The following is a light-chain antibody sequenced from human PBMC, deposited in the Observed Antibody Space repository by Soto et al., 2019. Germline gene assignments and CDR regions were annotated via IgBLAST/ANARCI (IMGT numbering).Light chain of an antibody. CDR2: TTN. CDR3: LLYYGGAQLV. V-gene: IGLV7-43*01. CDR1: TGPVTSGNY. Sequence: QAVVTQEPPLTLSPGGPVTLTCASSTGPVTSGNYPSWFQQRPGQAPRTLIYTTNSKHSWTPARFSGSLLGDKAALTLSGVQPEDEADYYCLLYYGGAQLVFGGGTKVTVL. J-gene: IGLJ3*02.